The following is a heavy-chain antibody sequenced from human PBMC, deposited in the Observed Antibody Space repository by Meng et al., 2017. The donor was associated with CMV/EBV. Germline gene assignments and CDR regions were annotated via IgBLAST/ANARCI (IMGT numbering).Heavy chain of an antibody. CDR2: INHSGST. D-gene: IGHD2-2*02. V-gene: IGHV4-34*01. CDR3: ARGPFQLLYCLDY. J-gene: IGHJ4*02. CDR1: GGSFSGYY. Sequence: SETLSLTCAVYGGSFSGYYWSWIRQPPGKGLEWIGEINHSGSTNYNPSLKSRVTISVDTSKNQFSLKLSSVTAADTAVYYCARGPFQLLYCLDYWGQGTLVTVSS.